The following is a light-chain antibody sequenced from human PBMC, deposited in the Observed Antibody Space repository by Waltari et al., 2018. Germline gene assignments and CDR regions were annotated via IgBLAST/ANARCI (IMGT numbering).Light chain of an antibody. CDR2: AAS. Sequence: DIQMTQSPFSLSASVGDRVTITCRASQGIDNSLAWYQQKPGKAPKLLLYAASTLESGVPSRFSGSGAGTEYTLTISGLQPEDFATYFCQQYYSTRITFGQGTRLEIK. CDR1: QGIDNS. J-gene: IGKJ5*01. CDR3: QQYYSTRIT. V-gene: IGKV1-NL1*01.